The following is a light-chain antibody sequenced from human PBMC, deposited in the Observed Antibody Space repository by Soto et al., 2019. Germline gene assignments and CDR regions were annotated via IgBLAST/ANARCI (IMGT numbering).Light chain of an antibody. CDR3: QQYNDWPET. CDR1: QSVSSN. V-gene: IGKV3-15*01. J-gene: IGKJ1*01. CDR2: DAS. Sequence: EIEMTQSPATLSVSPGERATISCRASQSVSSNLAWYQQRVGQATKLLIYDASTRATGIPARFSGSGSGTEFTLTISSLQSEDFAVYYCQQYNDWPETFGQGTKVDIK.